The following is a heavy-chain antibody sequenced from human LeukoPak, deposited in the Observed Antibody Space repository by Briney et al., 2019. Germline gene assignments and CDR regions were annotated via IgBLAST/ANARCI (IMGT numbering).Heavy chain of an antibody. CDR2: IHSSGST. J-gene: IGHJ4*02. V-gene: IGHV4-39*07. CDR1: GDSISSPSSY. CDR3: AAFGDGYNIDY. D-gene: IGHD5-24*01. Sequence: SETLSLTCTVSGDSISSPSSYWGWIRQPPEKGLERIATIHSSGSTYSNPSLKSRVTISVDTSKNQFSLKLSSVTAADTAVYYCAAFGDGYNIDYWGQGTLVTVSS.